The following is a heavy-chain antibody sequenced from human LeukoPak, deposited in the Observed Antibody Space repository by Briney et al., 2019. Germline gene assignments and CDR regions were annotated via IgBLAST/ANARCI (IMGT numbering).Heavy chain of an antibody. CDR2: IRYDGSDK. J-gene: IGHJ4*02. Sequence: GGSLRLSCAASGFTFSGYGMHWVRQAPDKGLEWVTFIRYDGSDKYYVDSVKGRFTISRDNSKNTLYLQMNSLRPEDTALYYCARDGGRGVLDYWGQGTLVIVSS. CDR1: GFTFSGYG. D-gene: IGHD1-26*01. V-gene: IGHV3-30*02. CDR3: ARDGGRGVLDY.